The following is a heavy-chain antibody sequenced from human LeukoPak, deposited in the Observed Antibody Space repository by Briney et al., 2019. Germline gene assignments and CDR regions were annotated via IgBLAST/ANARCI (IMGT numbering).Heavy chain of an antibody. J-gene: IGHJ5*02. CDR1: GGSFSGYY. D-gene: IGHD2-2*02. V-gene: IGHV4-34*01. Sequence: SETLSLTCAVYGGSFSGYYWSWIRQPPGKGLEWIGEINHSGSTNYNPSLKSRVTISVDTSKNQFSLKLSSVTAADTAVYYCARRLGYCSSTSCYTPSWFDPWRQGTLVTVSS. CDR3: ARRLGYCSSTSCYTPSWFDP. CDR2: INHSGST.